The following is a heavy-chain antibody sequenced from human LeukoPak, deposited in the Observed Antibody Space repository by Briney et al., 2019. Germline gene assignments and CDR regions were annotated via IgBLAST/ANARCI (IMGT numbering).Heavy chain of an antibody. J-gene: IGHJ4*02. D-gene: IGHD3-3*01. Sequence: GGSLRLSCAASGFTFSSYAMHWVRQAPGKGLEWVSYISSSSSNIYYADSVKGRFTISRDNAKNSLYLEMNSLRAEDTAVYYCARTYYDFWSGYYSHEGNPFDYWGQGTLVTVSS. CDR1: GFTFSSYA. V-gene: IGHV3-48*01. CDR2: ISSSSSNI. CDR3: ARTYYDFWSGYYSHEGNPFDY.